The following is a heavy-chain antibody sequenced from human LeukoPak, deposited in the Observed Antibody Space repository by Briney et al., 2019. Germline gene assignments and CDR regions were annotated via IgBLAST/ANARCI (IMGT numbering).Heavy chain of an antibody. Sequence: GGSLRLSCAASGVTFSSYSMNWVREAPGKGLEWVSSISSSSSYIYYADSVKGRFTISRDNAKNSLHLQMNSLRAEDTAVYYCARSGDYLGDYYYYYYMDVWGKGTTVTVSS. J-gene: IGHJ6*03. V-gene: IGHV3-21*01. CDR3: ARSGDYLGDYYYYYYMDV. D-gene: IGHD4-17*01. CDR1: GVTFSSYS. CDR2: ISSSSSYI.